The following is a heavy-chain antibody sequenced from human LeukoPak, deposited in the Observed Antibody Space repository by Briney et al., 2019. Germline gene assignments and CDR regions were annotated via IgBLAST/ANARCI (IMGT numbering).Heavy chain of an antibody. CDR2: TIGSGSST. CDR3: AKDRAQQLVLDF. CDR1: GFTFSSYA. J-gene: IGHJ4*02. D-gene: IGHD6-13*01. V-gene: IGHV3-23*01. Sequence: PGGSPRLSCAASGFTFSSYAMSWVRQAPGKGLEWVSATIGSGSSTYYADSVKGRFTISRDNSKNTLFLQMNSLRAEDTAVYYCAKDRAQQLVLDFWGQGTLVTVSS.